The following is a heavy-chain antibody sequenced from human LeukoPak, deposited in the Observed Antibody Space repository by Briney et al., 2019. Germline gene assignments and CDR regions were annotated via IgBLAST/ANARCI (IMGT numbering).Heavy chain of an antibody. J-gene: IGHJ6*03. Sequence: PGGSLRLSCAASGFTFSSYGMNWVRQAPGKGLEWVSGFSGSTGSTHYADSVKGRFTISRDNSRDTLSLQMNSLRGEDTAVCYCARGGMRGKISYTYYYMDVWGKGTTVTVSS. V-gene: IGHV3-23*01. D-gene: IGHD2-2*02. CDR3: ARGGMRGKISYTYYYMDV. CDR2: FSGSTGST. CDR1: GFTFSSYG.